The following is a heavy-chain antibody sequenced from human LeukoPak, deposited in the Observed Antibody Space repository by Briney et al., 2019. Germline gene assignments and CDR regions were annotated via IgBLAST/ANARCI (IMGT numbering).Heavy chain of an antibody. D-gene: IGHD6-13*01. CDR3: ASDYFYGSWYGFDY. V-gene: IGHV3-NL1*01. CDR2: IEGDGSGT. J-gene: IGHJ4*02. Sequence: GGSLRLSCAASGFSFSSYSMNWVRQAPGKGLEWVSSIEGDGSGTYYTDSARGRFTISRDNFKNTLYLQMNSLRAEDTAVYYCASDYFYGSWYGFDYWGQGTLVTVSS. CDR1: GFSFSSYS.